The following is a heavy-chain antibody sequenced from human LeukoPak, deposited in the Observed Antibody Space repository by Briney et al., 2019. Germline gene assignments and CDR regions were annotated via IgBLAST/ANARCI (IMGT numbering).Heavy chain of an antibody. J-gene: IGHJ4*02. CDR1: GYIFRSYG. D-gene: IGHD6-6*01. CDR2: ISAYNGKT. CDR3: ASDHQLVSYFDY. Sequence: ASVKVSCKASGYIFRSYGISWVRQAPGQGLEWMGWISAYNGKTNYAQKVQGRVTLTTDTSTSTAYMEMRGLISDDTAVYYCASDHQLVSYFDYWGQGTLVTVSS. V-gene: IGHV1-18*01.